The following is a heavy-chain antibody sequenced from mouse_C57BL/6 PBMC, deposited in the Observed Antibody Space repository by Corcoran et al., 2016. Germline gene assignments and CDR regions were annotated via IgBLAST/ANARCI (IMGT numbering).Heavy chain of an antibody. CDR2: INTYSGVP. J-gene: IGHJ1*03. D-gene: IGHD1-1*01. CDR3: ATYYGSPYWYFDV. CDR1: GYTFTTYG. V-gene: IGHV9-3*01. Sequence: QIQLVQSGPELKKPGETVKISCKASGYTFTTYGMSWVKQAPGKGLKWMGWINTYSGVPTYADDFKGRFAFSLETSASTAYLQINNLKNEDTATYFCATYYGSPYWYFDVWCTGTTFTVSS.